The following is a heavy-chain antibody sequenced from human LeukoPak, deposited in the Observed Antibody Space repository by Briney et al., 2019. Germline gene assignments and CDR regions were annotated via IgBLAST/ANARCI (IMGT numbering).Heavy chain of an antibody. CDR2: IYYSGST. D-gene: IGHD2-2*01. CDR3: GSTSWRAKYYFDY. Sequence: SQTLSLTCTVSGGSISSSSYYWGWIRQPPGKGLEWIGSIYYSGSTYYNPSLKSRVTISVDTSKNQFSLKLSSVTAADTAVYYCGSTSWRAKYYFDYWGQGTLVTVSS. V-gene: IGHV4-39*07. CDR1: GGSISSSSYY. J-gene: IGHJ4*02.